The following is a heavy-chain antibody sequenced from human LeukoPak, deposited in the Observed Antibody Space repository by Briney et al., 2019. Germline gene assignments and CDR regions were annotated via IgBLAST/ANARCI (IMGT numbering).Heavy chain of an antibody. Sequence: ASETLSLTCTVSGGSITGYYWTWIRQPPGKGLEWIGYVYYNGNTYYNPSFESRITISLEASKNQFSLKLSSVTTADAAIYYCARVMDNWALGHHFDFWGQGILATVSS. D-gene: IGHD1-20*01. CDR2: VYYNGNT. V-gene: IGHV4-59*01. J-gene: IGHJ4*02. CDR1: GGSITGYY. CDR3: ARVMDNWALGHHFDF.